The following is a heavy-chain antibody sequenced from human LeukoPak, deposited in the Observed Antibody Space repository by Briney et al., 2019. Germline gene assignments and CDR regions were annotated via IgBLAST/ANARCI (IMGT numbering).Heavy chain of an antibody. D-gene: IGHD5-18*01. J-gene: IGHJ6*02. CDR2: INAGNGNT. CDR3: ARLATAMAHLTPYYYGMDV. CDR1: GYTFTSYA. Sequence: ASVKVSCKASGYTFTSYAMHWVRQAPGQRLEWMGWINAGNGNTKYSQKFQGRVTITRDTPASTAYMELSSLRSEDTAVYYCARLATAMAHLTPYYYGMDVWGQGTTVTVSS. V-gene: IGHV1-3*01.